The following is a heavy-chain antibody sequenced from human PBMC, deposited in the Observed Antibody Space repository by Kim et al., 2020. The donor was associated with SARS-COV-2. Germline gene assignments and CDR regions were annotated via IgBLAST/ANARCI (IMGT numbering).Heavy chain of an antibody. CDR2: ISYDGSNK. CDR3: AKDLALLSRRGYSYGMDDY. CDR1: GFTFSSYG. Sequence: GGSLRLSCAASGFTFSSYGMHWVRQAPGKGLEWVAVISYDGSNKYYADSVKGRFTISRDNSKNTLYLQMNSLRAEDTAVYYCAKDLALLSRRGYSYGMDDYWGQGTLVTVSS. V-gene: IGHV3-30*18. D-gene: IGHD5-18*01. J-gene: IGHJ4*02.